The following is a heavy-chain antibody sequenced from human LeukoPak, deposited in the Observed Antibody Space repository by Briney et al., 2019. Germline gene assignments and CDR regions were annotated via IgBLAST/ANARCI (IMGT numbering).Heavy chain of an antibody. J-gene: IGHJ5*02. V-gene: IGHV1-69*13. CDR2: IIPIFGTA. CDR1: GGTFSSYA. Sequence: SVKVSCKASGGTFSSYAISWVPQAPGQGLEWMGGIIPIFGTANYAQKFQGRVTITADESTSTAYMELSSLRSEDTAVYYCARVSPAAMNGFDPWGQGTLVTVSS. CDR3: ARVSPAAMNGFDP. D-gene: IGHD6-25*01.